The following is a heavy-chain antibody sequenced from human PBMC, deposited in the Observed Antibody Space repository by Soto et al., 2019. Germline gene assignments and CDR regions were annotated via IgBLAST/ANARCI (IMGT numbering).Heavy chain of an antibody. J-gene: IGHJ4*02. CDR2: IDPVNGNT. CDR1: GYIFTSHV. D-gene: IGHD3-22*01. CDR3: ARDLRRDNIGYFAY. V-gene: IGHV1-3*01. Sequence: GASVKVSCKASGYIFTSHVMHWVRQAPGQRLEWMGWIDPVNGNTKYSQKMQGRVTITRDTSASTAYMELSSLRSEDTAVYYCARDLRRDNIGYFAYWGQGTLVTVSS.